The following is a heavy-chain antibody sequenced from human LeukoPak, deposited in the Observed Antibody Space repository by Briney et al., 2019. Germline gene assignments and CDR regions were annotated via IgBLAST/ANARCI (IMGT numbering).Heavy chain of an antibody. J-gene: IGHJ4*02. CDR3: AKTGSWGSSNYYFDY. CDR2: ISSSSSYI. D-gene: IGHD2-15*01. V-gene: IGHV3-21*01. Sequence: PGGSLRLSCAASGFTFSSYSMNWVRQAPGKGLEWVSSISSSSSYIYYADSVKGRFTISRDNAKNSLYLQMNSLRAENTALYYCAKTGSWGSSNYYFDYWGQGTLVTVSS. CDR1: GFTFSSYS.